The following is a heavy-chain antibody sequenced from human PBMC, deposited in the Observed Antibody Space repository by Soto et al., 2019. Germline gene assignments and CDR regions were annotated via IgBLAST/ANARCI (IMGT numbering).Heavy chain of an antibody. Sequence: GSLRLSCAASGFTFRSYSMNWVRQAPGKGLEWVSSISSSSSYIYYADSVKDRFTISRDNAKNSLYLQMNSLRAEDTAVYYCARDSYSSGYYSHPYYYYYGMDVWGQGTTVTVSS. CDR3: ARDSYSSGYYSHPYYYYYGMDV. J-gene: IGHJ6*02. V-gene: IGHV3-21*01. D-gene: IGHD3-22*01. CDR2: ISSSSSYI. CDR1: GFTFRSYS.